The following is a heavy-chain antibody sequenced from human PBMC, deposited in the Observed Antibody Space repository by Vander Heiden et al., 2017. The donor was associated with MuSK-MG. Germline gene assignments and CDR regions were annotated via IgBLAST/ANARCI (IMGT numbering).Heavy chain of an antibody. CDR1: GYTFTGYY. Sequence: QVQLVPSGAEAKKPGASVKVSCKASGYTFTGYYMRWVRQAPGQGREWMGWINPNSGGTNYAQKFQGRVTMTRDTSISTAYMELSRLRSDDTAVYYCARCSVAAAGTGDFDYWGQGTLVTVSS. CDR2: INPNSGGT. D-gene: IGHD6-13*01. CDR3: ARCSVAAAGTGDFDY. V-gene: IGHV1-2*02. J-gene: IGHJ4*02.